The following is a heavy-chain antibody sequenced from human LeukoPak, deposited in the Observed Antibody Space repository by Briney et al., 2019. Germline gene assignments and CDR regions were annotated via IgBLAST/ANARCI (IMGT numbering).Heavy chain of an antibody. CDR3: AKDLPLYGDYAIDY. V-gene: IGHV3-7*01. CDR2: IKLDGGEK. CDR1: GFTFDTYW. Sequence: PGGSLRLSCAASGFTFDTYWMTWVRQAPGGGLEWVANIKLDGGEKHYLDSVKGRFTISRDNAKNTLYLQMNSLRAEDTAVYYCAKDLPLYGDYAIDYWGQGTLVTVSS. J-gene: IGHJ4*02. D-gene: IGHD4-17*01.